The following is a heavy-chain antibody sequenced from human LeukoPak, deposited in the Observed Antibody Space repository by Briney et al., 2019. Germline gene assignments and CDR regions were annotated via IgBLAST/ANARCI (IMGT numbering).Heavy chain of an antibody. CDR1: GFTLSAYW. Sequence: GGSLRLSCAAPGFTLSAYWMHWVRQAPGRGLVWVSRIAPDGSRTDYADSVKGRFTISRDNSKNTLYLQMNSLSAEDTAVYSCAKGAHSGSYPSYSYYYYMDVWGKGTTVTVSS. J-gene: IGHJ6*03. D-gene: IGHD1-26*01. CDR2: IAPDGSRT. V-gene: IGHV3-74*01. CDR3: AKGAHSGSYPSYSYYYYMDV.